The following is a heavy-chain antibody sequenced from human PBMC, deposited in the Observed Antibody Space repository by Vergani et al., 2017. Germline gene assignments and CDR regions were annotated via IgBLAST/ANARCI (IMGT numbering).Heavy chain of an antibody. CDR2: IKQDGSDK. CDR1: GFTFRNHW. CDR3: TRDERGKDY. J-gene: IGHJ4*02. Sequence: EVQLVESGGTLVQPGGSLRLSCVASGFTFRNHWMSWVRQAPRKGLEWVANIKQDGSDKFYADSVKGRFTISRDNAKNSVYLQMNSLGAEDTAVYYCTRDERGKDYWGQGTLVTVSS. V-gene: IGHV3-7*01.